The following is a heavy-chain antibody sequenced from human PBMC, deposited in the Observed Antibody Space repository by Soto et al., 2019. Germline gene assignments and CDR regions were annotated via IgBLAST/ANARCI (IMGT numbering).Heavy chain of an antibody. CDR1: GYRFTDYH. J-gene: IGHJ4*02. Sequence: ASVKASCKASGYRFTDYHMHWVRQAPGQGLEWMGWINPNSGVTNYAQKFQDWVTVTRDTSISTVYMELSRLKSDDTAVYYCARENIFGVVREYYFDYWGQGTLVTVSS. CDR2: INPNSGVT. CDR3: ARENIFGVVREYYFDY. D-gene: IGHD3-3*01. V-gene: IGHV1-2*04.